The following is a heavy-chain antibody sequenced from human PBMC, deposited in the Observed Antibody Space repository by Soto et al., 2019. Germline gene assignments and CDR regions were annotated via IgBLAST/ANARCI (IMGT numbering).Heavy chain of an antibody. CDR3: TKDKSGPAMIRGIIKGYYYYGMDV. CDR2: IIWNSGII. J-gene: IGHJ6*02. V-gene: IGHV3-9*01. D-gene: IGHD3-10*01. Sequence: SLKLSCAASGFIFDDYGMHWVRLVPGKGLDWVSSIIWNSGIIGYADSVKGRFTISRDNAKKCLYLQMHSVRAEDTALYYCTKDKSGPAMIRGIIKGYYYYGMDVWGQGTTVTVSS. CDR1: GFIFDDYG.